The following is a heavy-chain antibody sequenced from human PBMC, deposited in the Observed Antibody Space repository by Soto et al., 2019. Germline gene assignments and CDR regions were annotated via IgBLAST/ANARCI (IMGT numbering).Heavy chain of an antibody. CDR3: AKDWGRGGATADYYYALDV. V-gene: IGHV3-23*01. Sequence: PGGSLRLSCAASGFTFNIYAMSWVRQAPGKGLEWVSIISGSGGSMYYAASVKGRFTISRDNSKNTVYLQMNTLRAEDTAVYYCAKDWGRGGATADYYYALDVWGQGTTVTVS. D-gene: IGHD1-26*01. CDR2: ISGSGGSM. CDR1: GFTFNIYA. J-gene: IGHJ6*02.